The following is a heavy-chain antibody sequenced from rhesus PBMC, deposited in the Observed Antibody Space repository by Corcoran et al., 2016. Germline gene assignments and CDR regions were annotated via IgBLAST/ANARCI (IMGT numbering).Heavy chain of an antibody. D-gene: IGHD1-44*02. CDR1: GSSISSGYD. V-gene: IGHV4-127*01. CDR2: IAGESSTNT. Sequence: QVQLQESGPGLVKPSETLALTFVVSGSSISSGYDWNWIRQPQVKGLEWIWYIAGESSTNTIYHTSLKSRITISKDTSRKQFYLKLNYVTAAATAVYYCARGGAFDNWGQGVLVTVSS. CDR3: ARGGAFDN. J-gene: IGHJ4*01.